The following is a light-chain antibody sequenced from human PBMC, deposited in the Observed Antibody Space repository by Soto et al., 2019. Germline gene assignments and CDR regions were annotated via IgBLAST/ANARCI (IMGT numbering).Light chain of an antibody. CDR3: QQYGSSLFT. CDR1: QSISSSY. CDR2: GAS. Sequence: EIVLTQSPGTLSLSPGERATLSCRASQSISSSYLAWYQKKPGQAPRLLVYGASSRATGIPDRFSGSGSGTDFTLTISRLEPEDFAVYYCQQYGSSLFTFGPGNQVDIK. J-gene: IGKJ3*01. V-gene: IGKV3-20*01.